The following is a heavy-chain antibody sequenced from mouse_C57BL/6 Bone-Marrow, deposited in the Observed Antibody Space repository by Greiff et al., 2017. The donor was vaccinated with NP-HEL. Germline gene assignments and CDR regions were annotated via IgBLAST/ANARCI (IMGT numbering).Heavy chain of an antibody. CDR1: GFNIKDYY. J-gene: IGHJ3*01. Sequence: EVQLQQSGAELVRPGASVKLSCTASGFNIKDYYMHWVKQRPEQGLEWIGRIDPEDGDTEYAPKFQGKATMTADTSSNTAYLQLSSLTSEDTAVYYCTSVPLNWDRFAYWGQGTLVTVSA. CDR3: TSVPLNWDRFAY. CDR2: IDPEDGDT. D-gene: IGHD4-1*01. V-gene: IGHV14-1*01.